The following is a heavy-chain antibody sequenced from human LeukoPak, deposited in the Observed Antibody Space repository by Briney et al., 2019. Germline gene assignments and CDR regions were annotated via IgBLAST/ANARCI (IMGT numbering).Heavy chain of an antibody. D-gene: IGHD3-10*01. CDR3: ARASSGSLSTWFGELFDWYDP. CDR1: GYSFTSYW. CDR2: INAGSGYT. J-gene: IGHJ5*02. Sequence: GESLKISCKGSGYSFTSYWIGWVRQMPGKGLEWMGWINAGSGYTKYSQKFQGRVTISRDTSASTVYMELRSLGSEDTAVYYCARASSGSLSTWFGELFDWYDPWGQGTLVTVSS. V-gene: IGHV1-3*01.